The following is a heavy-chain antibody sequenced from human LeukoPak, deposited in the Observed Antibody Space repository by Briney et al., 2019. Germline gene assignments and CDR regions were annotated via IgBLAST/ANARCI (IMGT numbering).Heavy chain of an antibody. V-gene: IGHV4-59*01. D-gene: IGHD1-26*01. CDR2: IYYSGST. J-gene: IGHJ4*02. Sequence: PSETLSLTCTVSGGSISSYYWSWIRQPPGKGLEWIGYIYYSGSTNYNPSLKSRVTISVDTSKNQFSLKLSSVTAADTAVYYCARVKMGATTAFEYWGQGTLVTVSS. CDR1: GGSISSYY. CDR3: ARVKMGATTAFEY.